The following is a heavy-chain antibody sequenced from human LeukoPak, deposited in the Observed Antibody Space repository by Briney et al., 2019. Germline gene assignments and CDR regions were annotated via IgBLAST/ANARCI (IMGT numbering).Heavy chain of an antibody. V-gene: IGHV3-21*01. CDR2: ISSSSSYI. J-gene: IGHJ3*02. CDR3: ARVGVSGFAFDI. CDR1: GFTFSSYS. D-gene: IGHD3-10*01. Sequence: GGSLRLSCAASGFTFSSYSMNWVRQAPGKGLEWVSSISSSSSYIYYADSVKGRFTISRDNAENSLYLQMNSLRAEDTAVYYCARVGVSGFAFDISGQGTMVTVSS.